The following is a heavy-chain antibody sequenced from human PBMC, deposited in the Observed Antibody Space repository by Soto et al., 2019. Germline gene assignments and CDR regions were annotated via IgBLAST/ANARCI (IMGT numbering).Heavy chain of an antibody. CDR1: GASIRSGGYY. V-gene: IGHV4-31*03. CDR3: ARIEMASIK. D-gene: IGHD5-12*01. J-gene: IGHJ4*02. CDR2: IYYTGST. Sequence: SETLSLTCSASGASIRSGGYYWSWLRQSPGKGLEWIGHIYYTGSTFYSPSLKSRLTISLDTPKNQFSLDLNSVTTADTAMYYCARIEMASIKWGRGTLGTVSS.